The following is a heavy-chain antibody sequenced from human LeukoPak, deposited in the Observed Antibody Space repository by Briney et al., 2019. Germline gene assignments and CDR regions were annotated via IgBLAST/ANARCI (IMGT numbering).Heavy chain of an antibody. CDR3: ARDPTTDTAMGI. D-gene: IGHD5-18*01. V-gene: IGHV4-39*07. J-gene: IGHJ4*02. Sequence: PSETLSLTCTVSGGSISSSSYYWGWIRQPPGKGLEWIGSIYYSGSTYYNPSLKSRATISVDTSKNQFSLKLSSVTAADTAVYYCARDPTTDTAMGIWGQGTLVTVSS. CDR2: IYYSGST. CDR1: GGSISSSSYY.